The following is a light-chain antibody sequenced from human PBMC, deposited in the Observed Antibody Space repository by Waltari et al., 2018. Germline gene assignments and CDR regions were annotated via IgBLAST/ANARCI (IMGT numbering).Light chain of an antibody. CDR3: QQYGSWPLT. J-gene: IGKJ4*01. Sequence: ETVLTQSPVTLSVSPGERVALSCRASQGVRGFLAWYQQKPGQAPRLLVYDISTRATGIPARFSGSGSETEFTLTISGLQSEDFAVYYCQQYGSWPLTFGGGTKVEI. CDR1: QGVRGF. V-gene: IGKV3-15*01. CDR2: DIS.